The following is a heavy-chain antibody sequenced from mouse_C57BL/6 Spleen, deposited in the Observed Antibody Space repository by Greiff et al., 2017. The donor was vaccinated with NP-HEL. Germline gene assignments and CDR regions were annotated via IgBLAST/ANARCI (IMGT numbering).Heavy chain of an antibody. CDR2: IDPSDSYT. D-gene: IGHD1-1*01. Sequence: VQLQQPGAELVRPGTSVKLSCKASGYTFTSYWMHWVKQRPGQGLEWIGVIDPSDSYTNYNQKFKGKATLTVDTSSSPAYMQLSILTSEDSAVYYCARHYYGSSGVDYWGQGTTLTVSS. CDR1: GYTFTSYW. V-gene: IGHV1-59*01. J-gene: IGHJ2*01. CDR3: ARHYYGSSGVDY.